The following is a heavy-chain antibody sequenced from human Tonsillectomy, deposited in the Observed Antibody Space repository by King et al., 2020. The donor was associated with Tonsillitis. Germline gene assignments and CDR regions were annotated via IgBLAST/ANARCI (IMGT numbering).Heavy chain of an antibody. CDR2: IRSKAYGGTT. CDR3: TRLGRGRGVIGNGFDP. CDR1: GFTFGDYA. V-gene: IGHV3-49*03. Sequence: VQLVESGGGLVQPGRSLRLSCTASGFTFGDYAMTWFRQAPGKGLEWVGFIRSKAYGGTTEYAASVKGRFTISRDDSESIAYLQMNSLKTEDTAVYCCTRLGRGRGVIGNGFDPWGQGTLVTVSS. J-gene: IGHJ5*02. D-gene: IGHD3-10*01.